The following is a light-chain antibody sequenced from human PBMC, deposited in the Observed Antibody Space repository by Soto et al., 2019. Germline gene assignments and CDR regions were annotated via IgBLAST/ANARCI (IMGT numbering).Light chain of an antibody. CDR3: QHYNNWPRT. J-gene: IGKJ1*01. V-gene: IGKV3-15*01. CDR2: GAS. Sequence: EIVMTQSPATLSVSPGERATLSCRASQSVSSNLAWYQQKPGQAPRLLIYGASTRATGIPARFSGSGSGTESTLTISSLQSDDLAVYYCQHYNNWPRTFGQGTKVEIK. CDR1: QSVSSN.